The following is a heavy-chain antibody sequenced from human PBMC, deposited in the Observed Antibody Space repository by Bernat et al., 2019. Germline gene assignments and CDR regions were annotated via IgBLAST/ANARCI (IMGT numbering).Heavy chain of an antibody. V-gene: IGHV1-3*01. CDR1: GYTFTNYA. Sequence: QVQLVQSGAEVKKPGASVKVSCKASGYTFTNYAMHWVRQAPGQRLEWMAWINGGNGNTKYSQKFQGRVTITRDTSASTAYMELSSLRSEDTAVYYCARGAPRGYCISTRCYVPDYWGQGTLVTVSS. D-gene: IGHD2-2*01. CDR3: ARGAPRGYCISTRCYVPDY. CDR2: INGGNGNT. J-gene: IGHJ4*02.